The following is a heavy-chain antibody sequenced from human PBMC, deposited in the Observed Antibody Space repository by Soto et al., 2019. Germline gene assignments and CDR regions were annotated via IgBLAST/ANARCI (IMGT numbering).Heavy chain of an antibody. CDR2: IKSKTDGGTT. Sequence: GGSLRLSCAASGFTFSNAWMSWVRQAPGKGLEWVGRIKSKTDGGTTDYAAPVKGRFTISRDDSKNTLYLQMSSLKTEDTAVYYCTTARRGYSYGWPAWFDPWGQGTLVTVSS. D-gene: IGHD5-18*01. CDR3: TTARRGYSYGWPAWFDP. V-gene: IGHV3-15*01. CDR1: GFTFSNAW. J-gene: IGHJ5*02.